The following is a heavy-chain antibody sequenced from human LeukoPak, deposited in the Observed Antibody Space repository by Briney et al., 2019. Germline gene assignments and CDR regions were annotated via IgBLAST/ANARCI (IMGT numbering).Heavy chain of an antibody. D-gene: IGHD2-2*01. Sequence: GGSLRLSCAASGFTFSSYAMSWVRQAPGKGLEWVSAISGSGGSTYYADSVKGRFTISRDNSKNTLYLQMNSLRAEDTAVYYCAKDLRQVPAAGNAFDTWGQGTMVTVSS. CDR2: ISGSGGST. J-gene: IGHJ3*02. CDR1: GFTFSSYA. CDR3: AKDLRQVPAAGNAFDT. V-gene: IGHV3-23*01.